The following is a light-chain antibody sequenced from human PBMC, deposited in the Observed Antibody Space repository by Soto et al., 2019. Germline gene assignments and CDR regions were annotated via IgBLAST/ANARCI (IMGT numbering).Light chain of an antibody. J-gene: IGKJ5*01. CDR2: DAS. Sequence: EIGVTQSPATLSLSPGERATLSCRTSQSVSSYFAWYQQKPGRAPRLLIYDASSRATGIPARFIGSGSGTDFTLTISSREPEDFAVYYCQQRSNWPITFGQGTRLEIK. V-gene: IGKV3-11*01. CDR3: QQRSNWPIT. CDR1: QSVSSY.